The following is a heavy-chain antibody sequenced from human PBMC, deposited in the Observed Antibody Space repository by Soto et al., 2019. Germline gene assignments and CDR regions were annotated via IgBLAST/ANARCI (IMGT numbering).Heavy chain of an antibody. CDR3: ARGVKYGAYSRWFDP. CDR2: IIPIFGTA. Sequence: SVKVSCKASGGTFSSYAISWVRQAPGQGLEWMGGIIPIFGTANYAQKFQGRVTMTWDTSITTAYMELSSLRSEDTAVYFCARGVKYGAYSRWFDPWGQGTLVTVSS. CDR1: GGTFSSYA. V-gene: IGHV1-69*06. D-gene: IGHD4-17*01. J-gene: IGHJ5*02.